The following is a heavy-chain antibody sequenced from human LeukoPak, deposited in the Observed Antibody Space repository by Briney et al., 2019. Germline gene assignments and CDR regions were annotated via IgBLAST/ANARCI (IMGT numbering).Heavy chain of an antibody. J-gene: IGHJ4*02. CDR1: GFTFSSYS. CDR2: INHSGST. V-gene: IGHV4-34*01. Sequence: GSLRLSCAASGFTFSSYSMNWVRQPPGKGLEWIGEINHSGSTNYNPSLKSRVTISVDTSKNQFSLKLSSVTAADTAVYYCARGGPRRQHPFDYWGQGTLVTVSS. D-gene: IGHD6-13*01. CDR3: ARGGPRRQHPFDY.